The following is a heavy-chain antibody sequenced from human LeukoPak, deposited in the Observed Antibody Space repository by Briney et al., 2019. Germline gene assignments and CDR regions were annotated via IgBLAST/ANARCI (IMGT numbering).Heavy chain of an antibody. D-gene: IGHD3-10*01. CDR2: IYWDDDK. V-gene: IGHV2-5*02. CDR3: AHTWFGESPFRDY. CDR1: GFPLSRSGVG. Sequence: SGPTLVKPTQTLTLTCTFSGFPLSRSGVGVGWIRQPPGKSLECLALIYWDDDKRYSPSLKSRLTITKDTAKAQVVLTMTNMDRVDTVTYYCAHTWFGESPFRDYGGRGTRVSVST. J-gene: IGHJ4*02.